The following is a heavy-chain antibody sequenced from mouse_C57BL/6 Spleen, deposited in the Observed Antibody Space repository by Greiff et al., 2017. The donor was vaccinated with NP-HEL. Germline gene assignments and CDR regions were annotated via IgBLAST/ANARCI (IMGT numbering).Heavy chain of an antibody. Sequence: VQLQQPGAELVKPGASVKLSCKASGYTFTSYWMHWVKQRPGQGLEWIGMIHPNSGSTNYNEKFKSKATLTVDKSSSTAYMQRSSLTSEDSAVYYCARFFITTVPTVYAMDYWGQGTSVTVSS. D-gene: IGHD1-1*01. CDR3: ARFFITTVPTVYAMDY. CDR2: IHPNSGST. J-gene: IGHJ4*01. CDR1: GYTFTSYW. V-gene: IGHV1-64*01.